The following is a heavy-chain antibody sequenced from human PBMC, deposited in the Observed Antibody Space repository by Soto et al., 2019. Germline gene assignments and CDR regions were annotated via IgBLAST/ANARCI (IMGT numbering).Heavy chain of an antibody. J-gene: IGHJ6*02. CDR3: ARDDSGEVAAAPNYYYGMDV. CDR1: GGTFSSYA. V-gene: IGHV1-69*13. CDR2: IIPIFGTA. Sequence: SVKVSCKASGGTFSSYAISWVRQAPGQGLEWMGGIIPIFGTANYAQKFQGRVTITADQSTSTAYMELSSLRSEDTAVYYCARDDSGEVAAAPNYYYGMDVWGQGTTVTVSS. D-gene: IGHD6-13*01.